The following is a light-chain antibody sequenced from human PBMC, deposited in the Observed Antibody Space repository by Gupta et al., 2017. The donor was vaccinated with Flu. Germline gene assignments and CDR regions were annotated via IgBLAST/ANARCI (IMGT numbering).Light chain of an antibody. CDR1: QSLLHSNGYNY. CDR3: MQALQTPPWT. J-gene: IGKJ1*01. V-gene: IGKV2-28*01. Sequence: IVMTQSPLSLPVTPGEPASLSCRSSQSLLHSNGYNYLDWYLQKTGQSPQLLIYLGSNRASGVPDRFSGSGSGTEFTLKISRVEAEDVGVYYCMQALQTPPWTFGQGTKVEIK. CDR2: LGS.